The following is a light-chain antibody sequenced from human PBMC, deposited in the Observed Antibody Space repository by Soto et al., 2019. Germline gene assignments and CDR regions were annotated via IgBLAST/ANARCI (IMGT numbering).Light chain of an antibody. CDR1: QTLLGRY. V-gene: IGKV3-20*01. CDR2: GAS. Sequence: DTVLTQSPGTLSLSPGERATLSCRASQTLLGRYLAWYQQKPGQAPRLLIYGASTRATGIPDRFSGSGSGTDFTLTISRLEPEDFAVYYCQQYDTSPRTFGQGTKVDIK. J-gene: IGKJ1*01. CDR3: QQYDTSPRT.